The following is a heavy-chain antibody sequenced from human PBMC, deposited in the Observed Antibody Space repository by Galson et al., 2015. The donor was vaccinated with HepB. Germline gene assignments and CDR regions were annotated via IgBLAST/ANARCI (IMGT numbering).Heavy chain of an antibody. V-gene: IGHV3-74*01. CDR2: INGDGSDK. Sequence: SLRLSCAASGLGISSFYMHWVRQGPGKGLVWVSHINGDGSDKNYADSVKGRFTISRDNAKNTLYLQMNSLRVEDTAIYYCARGFRRSVTTLWYFDIWGRGSLVTVSS. CDR3: ARGFRRSVTTLWYFDI. J-gene: IGHJ2*01. CDR1: GLGISSFY. D-gene: IGHD4-17*01.